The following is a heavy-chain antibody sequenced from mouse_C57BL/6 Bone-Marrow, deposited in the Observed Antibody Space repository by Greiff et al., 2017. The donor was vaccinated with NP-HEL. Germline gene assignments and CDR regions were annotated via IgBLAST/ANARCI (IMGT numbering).Heavy chain of an antibody. D-gene: IGHD2-1*01. CDR1: GYTFTSYW. CDR2: IDPSDSYT. CDR3: ARLGGNFWYFDY. Sequence: VQLQQSGAELVRPGTSVKLSCKASGYTFTSYWMHWVKQRPGQGLEWIGVIDPSDSYTNYNQKFKGKATLTVDTSSSTAYMQLSSLTSEDSAVYYCARLGGNFWYFDYWGQGTTLTVSS. V-gene: IGHV1-59*01. J-gene: IGHJ2*01.